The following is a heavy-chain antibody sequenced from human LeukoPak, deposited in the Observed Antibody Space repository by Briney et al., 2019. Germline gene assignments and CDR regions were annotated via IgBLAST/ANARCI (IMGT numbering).Heavy chain of an antibody. Sequence: SGPTQVNPTQTLTLTCTFSGFSRSTSGRCVSWIRQPPGKALEWLARIDWDDDEFYSTSLRTRLAISKDTSKNQVVLTMTNMDPVDTATYYCAHGGYQLLEWSWFDPWGQGTLVTVSS. CDR2: IDWDDDE. J-gene: IGHJ5*02. CDR1: GFSRSTSGRC. CDR3: AHGGYQLLEWSWFDP. V-gene: IGHV2-70*12. D-gene: IGHD2-2*01.